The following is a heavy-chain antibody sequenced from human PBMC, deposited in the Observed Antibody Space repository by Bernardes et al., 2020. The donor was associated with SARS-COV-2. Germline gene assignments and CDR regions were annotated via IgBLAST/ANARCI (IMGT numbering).Heavy chain of an antibody. D-gene: IGHD2-21*02. V-gene: IGHV3-23*01. CDR3: AKGGPGGVTPGWGYFHQ. Sequence: GGSLRLSCAASGFTFSSYAMNWVRQAPGKGLEWVSGISGSGGSTYYADSVKGRFTISRDNSNNTLYLQMNSLRPEDTAIFYCAKGGPGGVTPGWGYFHQWGQGTLVTVSS. CDR1: GFTFSSYA. CDR2: ISGSGGST. J-gene: IGHJ1*01.